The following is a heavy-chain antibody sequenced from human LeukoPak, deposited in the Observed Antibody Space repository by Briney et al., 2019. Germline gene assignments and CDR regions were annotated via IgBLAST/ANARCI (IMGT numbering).Heavy chain of an antibody. Sequence: ASVKVSCKASGYTFTSYYMHWVRQAPGQGLEWMGIINPSGDSTSYAQKFQGRVTMTRDTSTSTVYMELSSLRSEDTAVYYCAREICGSDCYSTFDYWGQGALVTVSS. D-gene: IGHD2-21*02. V-gene: IGHV1-46*01. CDR1: GYTFTSYY. CDR2: INPSGDST. CDR3: AREICGSDCYSTFDY. J-gene: IGHJ4*02.